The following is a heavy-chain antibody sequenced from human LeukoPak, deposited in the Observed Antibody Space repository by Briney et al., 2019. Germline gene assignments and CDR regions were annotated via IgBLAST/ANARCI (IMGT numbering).Heavy chain of an antibody. Sequence: GASVKVSCKASGYTFTSYDINWVRQATGQGLEWMGWMNPNSGNTGYAQKFQGRVTITRNTSINTAYMELSSLRSEDTAVYYCARGHVVVVAAPYYYYYMDVWGKGTTVTVSS. CDR2: MNPNSGNT. CDR1: GYTFTSYD. D-gene: IGHD2-15*01. CDR3: ARGHVVVVAAPYYYYYMDV. J-gene: IGHJ6*03. V-gene: IGHV1-8*03.